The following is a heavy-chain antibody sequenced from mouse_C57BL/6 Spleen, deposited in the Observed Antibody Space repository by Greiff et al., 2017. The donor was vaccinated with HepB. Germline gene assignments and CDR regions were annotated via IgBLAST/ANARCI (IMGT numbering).Heavy chain of an antibody. Sequence: VKLQQSGPELVKPGASVKISCKASGYAFSSSWMNWVKQRPGKGLEWIGRIYPGDGDTNYNGKFKGKATLTADKSSSTAYMQLSSLTSEDSAVYFCAREEFDYWGQGTTLTVSS. CDR1: GYAFSSSW. V-gene: IGHV1-82*01. CDR3: AREEFDY. CDR2: IYPGDGDT. J-gene: IGHJ2*01.